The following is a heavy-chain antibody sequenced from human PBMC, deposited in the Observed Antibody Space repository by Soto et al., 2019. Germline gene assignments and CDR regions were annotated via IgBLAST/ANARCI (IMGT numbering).Heavy chain of an antibody. D-gene: IGHD3-10*01. J-gene: IGHJ3*02. V-gene: IGHV4-39*01. CDR3: AKDITMIRGVNIRANAFDI. CDR2: IYSSGNT. CDR1: GGSISSSSYY. Sequence: QLQLQESGPGLVKPSETLSLTCTVSGGSISSSSYYWGWIRQPPGKGLEWIGSIYSSGNTYYNPSLKSRVTMSVDTSKNQFSLELSSVTAADTAVYYCAKDITMIRGVNIRANAFDIWGQGTMVTVSS.